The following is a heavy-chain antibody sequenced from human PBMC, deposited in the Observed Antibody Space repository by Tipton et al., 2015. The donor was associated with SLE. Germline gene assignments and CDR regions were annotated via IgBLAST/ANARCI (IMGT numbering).Heavy chain of an antibody. D-gene: IGHD2-15*01. V-gene: IGHV3-23*01. Sequence: SLRLSCEASGFTFDSYGMNWVRQAPGKGLEWVSTISDDDVRTFYVDSVKGRFTISRDTSKNTLFLQMNSLRVADTAVYYCARGLQFDSWGQGTLVTVSS. J-gene: IGHJ4*02. CDR2: ISDDDVRT. CDR3: ARGLQFDS. CDR1: GFTFDSYG.